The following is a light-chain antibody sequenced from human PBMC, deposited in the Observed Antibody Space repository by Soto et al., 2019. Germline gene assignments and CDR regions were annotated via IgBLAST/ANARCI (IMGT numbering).Light chain of an antibody. V-gene: IGKV1-5*03. J-gene: IGKJ2*01. CDR2: KAS. Sequence: DIQMTQSPSTLSASVGDRVTITCRASQSISSWLAWYQQKPGKAPKLLIYKASSLESGVPLRFSGSGSGTEFTLTISSLQPDDFATYYCQQYNIYPYTFGQGTKLEIK. CDR1: QSISSW. CDR3: QQYNIYPYT.